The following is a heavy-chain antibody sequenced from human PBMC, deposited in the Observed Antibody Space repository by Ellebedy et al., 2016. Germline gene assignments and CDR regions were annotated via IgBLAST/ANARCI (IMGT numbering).Heavy chain of an antibody. V-gene: IGHV4-59*01. CDR2: IYYSGST. CDR3: ARDGGMDV. Sequence: SETLSLTCTVSGGSISSYYWSWIRQPPGKGLEWIGYIYYSGSTNYNPSLKSRVTIAVDTSKNQFSLELSSVPAADTAVYYCARDGGMDVWGQGTTVTVSS. J-gene: IGHJ6*02. CDR1: GGSISSYY.